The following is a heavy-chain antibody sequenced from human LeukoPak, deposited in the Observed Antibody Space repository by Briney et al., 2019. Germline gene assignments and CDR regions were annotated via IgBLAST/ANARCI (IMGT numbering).Heavy chain of an antibody. V-gene: IGHV4-34*01. J-gene: IGHJ4*02. Sequence: PSETLSLTCAVYGGSFSGYYWSWIRQPPGKGLEWIGEINHSGSTNYNPSLKSRVTISVDTSKNQFSLKLSSVTAADTAVYYCARAFFGAAAGTLFDYWGQGTLVTVSS. CDR1: GGSFSGYY. CDR3: ARAFFGAAAGTLFDY. D-gene: IGHD6-13*01. CDR2: INHSGST.